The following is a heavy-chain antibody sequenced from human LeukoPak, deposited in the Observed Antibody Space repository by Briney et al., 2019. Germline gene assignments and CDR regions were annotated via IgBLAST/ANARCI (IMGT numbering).Heavy chain of an antibody. V-gene: IGHV1-46*01. CDR1: GYTFTSYY. Sequence: ASVKVSCTASGYTFTSYYMHWVRQAPGQGLEWMGIINPSGGSTSYAQKFQGRVTMTRDTSTSTIYMELSSLRSEDTAVYYCARDPRGSGYSYGYSDYWGQGTLVTVSS. CDR3: ARDPRGSGYSYGYSDY. CDR2: INPSGGST. D-gene: IGHD5-18*01. J-gene: IGHJ4*02.